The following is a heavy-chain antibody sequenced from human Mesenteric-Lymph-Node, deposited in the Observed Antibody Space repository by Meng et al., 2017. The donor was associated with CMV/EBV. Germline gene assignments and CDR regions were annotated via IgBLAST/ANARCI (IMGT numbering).Heavy chain of an antibody. CDR2: INPKSGGT. D-gene: IGHD6-19*01. Sequence: ASVKVSCKASGYTFTENYIHWVRQAPGQGLEWMGWINPKSGGTNYEQNFQGRLTLTRDTSINTVYMELSRLRVDDTAVYYCARRSGWPRRHIEDWGQGTLVTVSS. CDR3: ARRSGWPRRHIED. CDR1: GYTFTENY. J-gene: IGHJ4*02. V-gene: IGHV1-2*02.